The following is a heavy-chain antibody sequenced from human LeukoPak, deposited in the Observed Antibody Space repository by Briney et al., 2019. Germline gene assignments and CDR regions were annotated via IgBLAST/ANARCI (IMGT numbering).Heavy chain of an antibody. V-gene: IGHV3-23*01. CDR1: GFTFSSYA. J-gene: IGHJ4*02. CDR2: ISGSGGST. Sequence: GGSLRLSCAASGFTFSSYAMSWVRQAPGKGLEWVSAISGSGGSTYYADSVKGRFTISRDNSKNTLYLQMNSLRAEDTAVYYCGKDSGTYYYDSGVPKFGSGAQEPLVTFSS. CDR3: GKDSGTYYYDSGVPKFGS. D-gene: IGHD3-22*01.